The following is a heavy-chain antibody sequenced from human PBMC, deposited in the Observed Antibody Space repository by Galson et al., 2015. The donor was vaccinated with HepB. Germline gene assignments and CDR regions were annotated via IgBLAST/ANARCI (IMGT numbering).Heavy chain of an antibody. CDR2: INHSGNTNYSPT. D-gene: IGHD2-8*02. J-gene: IGHJ4*02. CDR1: GGSFSGYF. Sequence: SETLSLTCAVYGGSFSGYFWTWIRQPPGKGLEWIGEINHSGNTNYSPTNYNPSLKSRVTIFLDTSKNQFSLKLTSVTAADTAVYYCARPQYCSATNCQGPLVYWGQGSLVTVSS. V-gene: IGHV4-34*01. CDR3: ARPQYCSATNCQGPLVY.